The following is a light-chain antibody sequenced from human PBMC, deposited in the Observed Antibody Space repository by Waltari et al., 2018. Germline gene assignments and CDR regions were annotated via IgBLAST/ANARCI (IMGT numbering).Light chain of an antibody. CDR2: SAS. CDR1: QSITGH. CDR3: QQSYITPYT. V-gene: IGKV1-39*01. J-gene: IGKJ2*01. Sequence: DIQMTQAPSSLSASVGDRVTMTCRTSQSITGHLNWFQQQPGKAPELLIHSASALQSRVPSRFSGRGSGTHFTLTISSLQPEDFATYFCQQSYITPYTFGQGTKLEIK.